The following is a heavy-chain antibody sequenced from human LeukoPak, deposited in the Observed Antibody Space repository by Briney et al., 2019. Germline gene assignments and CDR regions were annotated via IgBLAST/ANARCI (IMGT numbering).Heavy chain of an antibody. Sequence: PSETLSLTCNVSGGSIGTSTSYYWGWIRQPPGKGLDWIGSIYHNGETSYTPSLTGRLTISVATSKNEFSLSLRSVTAADTAVYYCARHRAAQLSKFDFWGQGTLVTVSS. J-gene: IGHJ4*02. CDR2: IYHNGET. CDR3: ARHRAAQLSKFDF. CDR1: GGSIGTSTSYY. D-gene: IGHD1-1*01. V-gene: IGHV4-39*01.